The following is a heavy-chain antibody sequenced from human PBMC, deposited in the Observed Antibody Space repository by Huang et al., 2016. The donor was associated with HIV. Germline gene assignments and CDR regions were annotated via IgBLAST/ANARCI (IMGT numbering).Heavy chain of an antibody. Sequence: QVQLVQSGAEVKKPGSSVKVSCKASGGSFRNFAIGWVRQAPGQGLEWRGGISPTLGTANDAQKFQGRVTMSADESTSTAYMELSSLRSEDTAVYYCATVDYYDTSGPQRGYFDNWGQGTLVTVSS. D-gene: IGHD3-22*01. J-gene: IGHJ4*02. V-gene: IGHV1-69*01. CDR2: ISPTLGTA. CDR1: GGSFRNFA. CDR3: ATVDYYDTSGPQRGYFDN.